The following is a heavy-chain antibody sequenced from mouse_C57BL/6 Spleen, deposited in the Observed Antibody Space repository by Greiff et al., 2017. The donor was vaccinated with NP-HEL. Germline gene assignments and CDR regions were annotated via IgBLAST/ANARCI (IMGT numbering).Heavy chain of an antibody. J-gene: IGHJ3*01. D-gene: IGHD2-4*01. CDR2: IYPGDGDT. V-gene: IGHV1-80*01. Sequence: LQQSGASVKISCKASGYAFSSYWMNWVKQRPGKGLEWIGQIYPGDGDTNYNGKFKGKATLTADKSSSTAYMQLSSLTSEDSAVYFCARGGDYEGAYWGQGTLVTVSA. CDR1: GYAFSSYW. CDR3: ARGGDYEGAY.